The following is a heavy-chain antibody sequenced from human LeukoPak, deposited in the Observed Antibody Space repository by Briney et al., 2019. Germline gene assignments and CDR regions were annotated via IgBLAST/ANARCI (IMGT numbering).Heavy chain of an antibody. J-gene: IGHJ4*02. Sequence: PGGSLRLSCAASGFTFDDYAMHWVRQAPGKGLEWVSGISWNSGSIGYADSVKGRFTISRDNAKNSLCLQMNSLRAEDTALYYCAKVNYYYGSGVHGGFDYWGQGTLVTVSS. CDR3: AKVNYYYGSGVHGGFDY. V-gene: IGHV3-9*01. CDR2: ISWNSGSI. CDR1: GFTFDDYA. D-gene: IGHD3-10*01.